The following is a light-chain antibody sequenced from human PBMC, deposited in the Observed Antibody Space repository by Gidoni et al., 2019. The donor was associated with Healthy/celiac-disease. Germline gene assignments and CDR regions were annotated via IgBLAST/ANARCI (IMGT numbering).Light chain of an antibody. CDR1: QSVSSS. CDR2: DAS. J-gene: IGKJ3*01. Sequence: EIVLTQSPATLSLSPGERATLSCRASQSVSSSLAWYQQKPGKAPRLLIYDASNRATGIPARFSGRWSGTDFTLTISSLEPEDFAVYYCQQRSNWLLTFGPGTKVDIK. CDR3: QQRSNWLLT. V-gene: IGKV3-11*01.